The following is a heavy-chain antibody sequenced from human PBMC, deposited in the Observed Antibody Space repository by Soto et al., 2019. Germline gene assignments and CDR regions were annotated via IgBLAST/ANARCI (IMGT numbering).Heavy chain of an antibody. CDR1: GVTFHDYD. V-gene: IGHV3-9*01. CDR3: VKGTFSRSKVIFDY. Sequence: GGSLRLSCTISGVTFHDYDMHWVRQVPGKGLEWVSSITSNSDAIKYADSVKGRFTLSRDNAKNSMYLEMNSLRVEDTAFYFCVKGTFSRSKVIFDYWGQGTLVTVSS. CDR2: ITSNSDAI. J-gene: IGHJ4*02. D-gene: IGHD2-21*01.